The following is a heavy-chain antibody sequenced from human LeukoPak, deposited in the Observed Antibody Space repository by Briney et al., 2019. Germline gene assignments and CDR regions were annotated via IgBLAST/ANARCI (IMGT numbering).Heavy chain of an antibody. CDR1: GNSISSSYY. CDR3: ARHEPSILLWFGELSNAFDI. D-gene: IGHD3-10*01. J-gene: IGHJ3*02. Sequence: SETLSLTCAVTGNSISSSYYWGWIRQPPGKGLEWIGSIYYSGSTYYNPSLKSRVTISVDTSKNQFSLKLSSVTAADTAVYYCARHEPSILLWFGELSNAFDIWGQGTMVTASS. CDR2: IYYSGST. V-gene: IGHV4-39*01.